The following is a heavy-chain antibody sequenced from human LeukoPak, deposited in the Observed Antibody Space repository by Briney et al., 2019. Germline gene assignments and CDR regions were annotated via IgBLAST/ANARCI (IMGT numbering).Heavy chain of an antibody. V-gene: IGHV3-33*01. CDR3: AREEEDPNEDDFDY. Sequence: PGGSLRLSCAASGFTFSSYGMHWVRQAPGKGLEWVAVIWYDGSNKYYADSVKGRFTISRDNSKNTLYLQMNSLRAEDTAVYYCAREEEDPNEDDFDYWGQGTLVTVSS. D-gene: IGHD1-1*01. CDR1: GFTFSSYG. J-gene: IGHJ4*02. CDR2: IWYDGSNK.